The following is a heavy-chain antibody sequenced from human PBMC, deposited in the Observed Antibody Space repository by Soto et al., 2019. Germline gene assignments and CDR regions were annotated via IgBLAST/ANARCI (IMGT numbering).Heavy chain of an antibody. V-gene: IGHV4-59*08. CDR3: ARHSRVVVAVYFDY. D-gene: IGHD2-15*01. J-gene: IGHJ4*02. Sequence: QVQLQESGPGLVKPSETLSLTCTVSGGSISSYYWSWIRQPPGKGLEWIGYIYYSGSTNYNPSLKSRVTISVDTSKNQFSLNLSSVTAADTAVYYCARHSRVVVAVYFDYWGQGTLVTVSS. CDR1: GGSISSYY. CDR2: IYYSGST.